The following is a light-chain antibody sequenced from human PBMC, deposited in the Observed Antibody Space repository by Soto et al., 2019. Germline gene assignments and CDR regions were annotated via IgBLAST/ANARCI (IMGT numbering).Light chain of an antibody. V-gene: IGLV2-14*01. J-gene: IGLJ2*01. CDR1: SSDVGGYNY. CDR3: SSYTSSSTFS. Sequence: QSVLTQPASVSGSPGQSITISCTGTSSDVGGYNYVSWYQQHPGKAPKLMIYDVSNRPSGVSNRFSGSKSGNTASLTISGLQAEDEADYYCSSYTSSSTFSFGGGTKLTV. CDR2: DVS.